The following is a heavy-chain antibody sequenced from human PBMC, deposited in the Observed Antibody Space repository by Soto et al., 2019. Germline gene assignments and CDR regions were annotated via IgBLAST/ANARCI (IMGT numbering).Heavy chain of an antibody. CDR1: SGSISGYY. CDR3: ARYYDGPSGFDI. D-gene: IGHD3-16*01. V-gene: IGHV4-59*01. Sequence: QVQLQESGPGLVKPSETLSLTCTVSSGSISGYYWSWIRQPPGKRLDWIGYIDYYGSTNYNPSLMIRVTISVATSKQQCSLNLGSVTAADTAIYYFARYYDGPSGFDIWGEGTMVTFSS. CDR2: IDYYGST. J-gene: IGHJ3*02.